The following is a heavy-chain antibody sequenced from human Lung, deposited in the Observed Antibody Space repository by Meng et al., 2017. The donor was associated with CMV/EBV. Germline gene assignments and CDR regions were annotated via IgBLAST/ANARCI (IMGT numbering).Heavy chain of an antibody. V-gene: IGHV3-7*01. Sequence: GGSLRLSCVGSGYAFSDYWMSWVRRAPGKGLEWVATIKHDGNEKYHVDSAKGRFTISRDNAKNSLFLQMDSLRAEDTAMYYCANSGLSGRTRWGQGPLVTVSS. J-gene: IGHJ4*02. CDR1: GYAFSDYW. CDR2: IKHDGNEK. CDR3: ANSGLSGRTR.